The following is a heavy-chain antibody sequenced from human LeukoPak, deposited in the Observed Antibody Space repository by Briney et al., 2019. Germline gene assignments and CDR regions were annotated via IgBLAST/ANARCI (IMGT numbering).Heavy chain of an antibody. Sequence: GASVKVSCKASGGTFSSYAISWVRQAPGQGLEWMGGIIPIFGTANYAQKFQGRVTITTDESTSTAYMELSSLRSEDTAVYYCARTPYGGYCSSTSCYSYYYYYMDVWGKGTTVTVSS. D-gene: IGHD2-2*02. CDR1: GGTFSSYA. CDR2: IIPIFGTA. V-gene: IGHV1-69*05. J-gene: IGHJ6*03. CDR3: ARTPYGGYCSSTSCYSYYYYYMDV.